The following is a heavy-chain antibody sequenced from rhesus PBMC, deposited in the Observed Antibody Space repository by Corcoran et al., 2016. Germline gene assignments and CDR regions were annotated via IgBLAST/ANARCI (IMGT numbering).Heavy chain of an antibody. CDR1: GASLRSNW. Sequence: QVQLQESGPGLVKPSETLSLPCTVSGASLRSNWWSWIRPPPGKGLEWIGEINGNSGSTNYNPSLKSRVTISKDASKNQFSLKLSSVTAADTAVYYCARDPDNIHDAFDFWGQGLRVTVSS. CDR3: ARDPDNIHDAFDF. V-gene: IGHV4-80*01. J-gene: IGHJ3*01. CDR2: INGNSGST. D-gene: IGHD2-15*01.